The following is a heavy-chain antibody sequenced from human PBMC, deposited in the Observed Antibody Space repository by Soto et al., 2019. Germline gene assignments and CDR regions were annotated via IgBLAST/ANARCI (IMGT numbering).Heavy chain of an antibody. CDR3: ARHMNDILTGTNWFDP. CDR1: GGSISSSSYY. D-gene: IGHD3-9*01. Sequence: SETLSLTCTVSGGSISSSSYYWGWIRQPPGKGLEWIGSIYYSGSTYHNPSLKSRVTISVDTSKNQFSLKLSSVTAADTAVYYCARHMNDILTGTNWFDPLGQGNLVTGS. CDR2: IYYSGST. V-gene: IGHV4-39*01. J-gene: IGHJ5*02.